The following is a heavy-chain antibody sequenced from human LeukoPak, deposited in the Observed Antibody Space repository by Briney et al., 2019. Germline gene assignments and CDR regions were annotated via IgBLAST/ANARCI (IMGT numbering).Heavy chain of an antibody. Sequence: PSETLSLTCTVSGGSLSSSSYYWGWIRQPPGKGLEGIGSIYYSGSTYYNPSLKSRVTISVDTSKNQFSLKLSSVTAADTAVYYCVRNGYYCLDYWGQGTLVTVSS. CDR3: VRNGYYCLDY. CDR1: GGSLSSSSYY. V-gene: IGHV4-39*07. CDR2: IYYSGST. D-gene: IGHD3-3*01. J-gene: IGHJ4*02.